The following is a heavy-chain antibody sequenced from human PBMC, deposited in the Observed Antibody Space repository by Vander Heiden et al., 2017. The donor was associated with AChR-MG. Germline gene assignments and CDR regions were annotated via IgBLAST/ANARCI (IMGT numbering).Heavy chain of an antibody. J-gene: IGHJ6*02. D-gene: IGHD3-9*01. CDR1: GGSITSYY. Sequence: QVQLQESGPGLVKPSETLSLTCTVPGGSITSYYWSWIRQPPGKGREWIGYIYYSGSTNYNPSLKSRVTISVDTSKNQFSLKLSSVTAADTAVYYCARGGADILTGYPLLGMDVWGQGTTVTVSS. CDR3: ARGGADILTGYPLLGMDV. CDR2: IYYSGST. V-gene: IGHV4-59*01.